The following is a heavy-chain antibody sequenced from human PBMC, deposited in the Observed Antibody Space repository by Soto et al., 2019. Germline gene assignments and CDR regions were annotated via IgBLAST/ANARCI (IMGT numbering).Heavy chain of an antibody. D-gene: IGHD2-2*03. CDR1: GFTFSSYG. CDR2: ISYDGITK. J-gene: IGHJ6*02. V-gene: IGHV3-30*18. Sequence: SLRLSCAASGFTFSSYGMNWVRQAPGKGLEWVALISYDGITKYYADSVKGRFTISRDNSKNTQYLQMNSLRPEDTAVYYCAKGLDIVLVLCAICAYYYYGVDVWGQGTTVTVSS. CDR3: AKGLDIVLVLCAICAYYYYGVDV.